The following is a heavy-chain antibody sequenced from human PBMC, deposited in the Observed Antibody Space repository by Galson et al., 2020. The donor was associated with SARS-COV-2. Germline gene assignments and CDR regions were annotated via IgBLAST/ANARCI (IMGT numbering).Heavy chain of an antibody. CDR2: IYYSGST. V-gene: IGHV4-39*07. D-gene: IGHD3-3*01. Sequence: SETLSPTCTVSGGSISSSSYYWGWIRQPPGKGLEWIGGIYYSGSTYYNPSLKSRVTISVDTYKNQFSLKLSSVTAADTAVYYCARGGGTIFGVVIILGYFDYWGQGTLVTVSS. CDR3: ARGGGTIFGVVIILGYFDY. J-gene: IGHJ4*02. CDR1: GGSISSSSYY.